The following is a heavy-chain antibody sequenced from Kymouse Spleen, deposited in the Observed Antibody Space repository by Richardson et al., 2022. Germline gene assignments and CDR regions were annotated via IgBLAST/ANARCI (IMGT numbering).Heavy chain of an antibody. Sequence: QVQLQQWGAGLLKPSETLSLTCAVYGGSFSGYYWSWIRQPPGKGLEWIGEINHSGSTNYNPSLKSRVTISVDTSKNQFSLKLSSVTAADTAVYYCARGGAMVRGVPGYYYYGMDVWGQGTTVTVSS. CDR1: GGSFSGYY. CDR3: ARGGAMVRGVPGYYYYGMDV. J-gene: IGHJ6*02. V-gene: IGHV4-34*01. D-gene: IGHD3-10*01. CDR2: INHSGST.